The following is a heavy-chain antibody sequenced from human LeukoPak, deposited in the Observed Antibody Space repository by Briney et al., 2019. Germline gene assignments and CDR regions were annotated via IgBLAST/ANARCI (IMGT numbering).Heavy chain of an antibody. V-gene: IGHV4-38-2*01. D-gene: IGHD6-19*01. J-gene: IGHJ4*02. CDR3: ARVGGGSGPYYFDY. CDR1: GYFISGGYY. CDR2: IYHSGST. Sequence: SETLSLTCAVSGYFISGGYYWGWIRQPPGKGLEWIGSIYHSGSTYYNPSLKSRVTISIDTSKKQFSLKLSSVSAADAAVYYCARVGGGSGPYYFDYWGQGTLVTVSS.